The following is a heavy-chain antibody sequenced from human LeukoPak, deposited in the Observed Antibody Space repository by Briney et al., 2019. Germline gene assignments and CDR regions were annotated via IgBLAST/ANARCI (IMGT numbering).Heavy chain of an antibody. CDR1: GNTFSGYY. V-gene: IGHV1-2*02. CDR2: NSNSGGT. CDR3: ARDLAGDGLSYFDY. Sequence: GASVKVSCKASGNTFSGYYMHWVRQAPGQGLEWMGWNSNSGGTNYAQKFQGRVTMTRDTSISTTYMELTSLKSDDTAVYYCARDLAGDGLSYFDYWGQGTLVTVSS. J-gene: IGHJ4*02. D-gene: IGHD6-19*01.